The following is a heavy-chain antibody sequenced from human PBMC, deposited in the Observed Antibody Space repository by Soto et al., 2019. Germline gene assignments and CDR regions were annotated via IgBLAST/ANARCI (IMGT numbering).Heavy chain of an antibody. CDR1: GFTFSSYS. CDR3: AREDHSGSYAIS. J-gene: IGHJ4*02. D-gene: IGHD3-10*01. V-gene: IGHV3-48*01. Sequence: GGSLRLSCAASGFTFSSYSMNWVRQAPGKGLEWVSYISSSSTTIYYADSVRGRFTISRDNAKNSLYLQMNSLRAEDTAVYYCAREDHSGSYAISWGQGTLVTVSS. CDR2: ISSSSTTI.